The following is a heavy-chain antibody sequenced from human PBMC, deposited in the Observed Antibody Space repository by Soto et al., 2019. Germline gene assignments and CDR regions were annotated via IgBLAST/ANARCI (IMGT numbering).Heavy chain of an antibody. Sequence: GGSLRLSCAASGFTFSSYSMNWVRQAPGKGLEWVSSISSSSSYTYYADSVKGRFTISRDNAKNSLYLQMNSLRAEDTAVYYCARAYSSSSGPPPIYRGQGTLVTVSS. D-gene: IGHD6-6*01. V-gene: IGHV3-21*01. J-gene: IGHJ4*02. CDR1: GFTFSSYS. CDR3: ARAYSSSSGPPPIY. CDR2: ISSSSSYT.